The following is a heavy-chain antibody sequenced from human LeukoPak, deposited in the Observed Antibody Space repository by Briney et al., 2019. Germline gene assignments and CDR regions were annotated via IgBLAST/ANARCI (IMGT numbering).Heavy chain of an antibody. D-gene: IGHD4-17*01. CDR2: ISSSSSVI. CDR3: ARDLYGDYAFDI. V-gene: IGHV3-21*06. CDR1: GFAFSIYN. Sequence: GGSLRLSCAASGFAFSIYNINWVRQAPGKGLEWVSFISSSSSVIYYADSVRGRFTISRDNAKNSLYLQMNSLRAEDTAVYYCARDLYGDYAFDIWGQGTVVTVSS. J-gene: IGHJ3*02.